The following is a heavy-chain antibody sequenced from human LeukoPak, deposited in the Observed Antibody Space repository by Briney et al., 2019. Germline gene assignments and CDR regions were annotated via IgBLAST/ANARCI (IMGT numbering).Heavy chain of an antibody. Sequence: GESLKISCKGSGYSFTSYWIGWVRQMPGKGLEWMGIIYPGDSDTRYSPSFQGQVTISADKSISTAYLQWSSLRSEDTAVYYCARSQIGRWSHFDYWGQGTLVTVSS. V-gene: IGHV5-51*01. J-gene: IGHJ4*02. CDR1: GYSFTSYW. CDR3: ARSQIGRWSHFDY. D-gene: IGHD4-23*01. CDR2: IYPGDSDT.